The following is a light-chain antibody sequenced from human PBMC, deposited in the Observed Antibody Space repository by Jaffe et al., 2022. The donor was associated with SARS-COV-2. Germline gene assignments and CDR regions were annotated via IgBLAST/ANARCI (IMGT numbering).Light chain of an antibody. V-gene: IGKV1-5*03. CDR1: QSISNW. J-gene: IGKJ4*01. CDR3: QQYNTYPLT. Sequence: DIQMTQSPSTLSASVGDRVTITCRASQSISNWLAWYQQKPGKAPNLLIYKASTLTSGVPSRFSGSGSGTEFTLTIGSLQPDDSATYYCQQYNTYPLTFGGGTKVEIK. CDR2: KAS.